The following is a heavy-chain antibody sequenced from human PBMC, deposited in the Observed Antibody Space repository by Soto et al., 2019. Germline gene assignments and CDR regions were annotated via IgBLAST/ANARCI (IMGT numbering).Heavy chain of an antibody. CDR3: ARGADYDSSGIRLNWFDP. J-gene: IGHJ5*02. V-gene: IGHV3-48*02. CDR2: ISSSSSTI. CDR1: GFTFSNYS. Sequence: EVQLVESGGGLVQPGGSLRLSCAASGFTFSNYSMNWVRQAPGKGLEWVSYISSSSSTIYYADSVKGRFTISRDNAKNSLYLQMNSLRDEDTAVYYCARGADYDSSGIRLNWFDPWGQGTLVTVSS. D-gene: IGHD3-22*01.